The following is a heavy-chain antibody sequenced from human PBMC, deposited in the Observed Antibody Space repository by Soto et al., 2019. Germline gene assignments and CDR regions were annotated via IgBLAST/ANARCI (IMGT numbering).Heavy chain of an antibody. J-gene: IGHJ4*02. V-gene: IGHV2-5*02. Sequence: QITLKESGPTLVKPTQTLTLTCTFSGFSLNTRGVGVGWIRQPPGKALEWLALISWDGEKRYSPSLKSRLTITKDTSENQEALTMTTMDPVDPATYDCAHGGGDLVTDHYYFGYWGQGTLVTVSS. D-gene: IGHD2-21*01. CDR1: GFSLNTRGVG. CDR3: AHGGGDLVTDHYYFGY. CDR2: ISWDGEK.